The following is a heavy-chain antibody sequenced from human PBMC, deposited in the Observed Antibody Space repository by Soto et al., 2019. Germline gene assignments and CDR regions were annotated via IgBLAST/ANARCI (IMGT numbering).Heavy chain of an antibody. D-gene: IGHD3-10*01. V-gene: IGHV4-59*01. CDR3: ARVWGGAFDI. CDR2: IYYSGST. Sequence: QVQLQESGPGLVKPSETLSLTCTVSGGSISSYYWSWIRQPPGKGLEWIGYIYYSGSTNYNPSLKSRATISVDTSKNQFSLKLSSVTAADTAVYSCARVWGGAFDIWGQGTMVTVSS. CDR1: GGSISSYY. J-gene: IGHJ3*02.